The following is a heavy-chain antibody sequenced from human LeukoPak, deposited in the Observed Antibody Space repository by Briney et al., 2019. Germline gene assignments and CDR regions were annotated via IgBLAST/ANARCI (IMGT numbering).Heavy chain of an antibody. J-gene: IGHJ6*02. CDR1: GFTFSSYS. V-gene: IGHV3-21*01. CDR3: ARDMGLRFLEWLLFVGKDV. Sequence: PGGSLRLSCAASGFTFSSYSMNWVRQAPGKGLEWVSSISSSSSYIYYADSVKGRFTISRDNAKNSLYLQLNSLRAEDTAVYYCARDMGLRFLEWLLFVGKDVWGQGTTVTVSS. CDR2: ISSSSSYI. D-gene: IGHD3-3*01.